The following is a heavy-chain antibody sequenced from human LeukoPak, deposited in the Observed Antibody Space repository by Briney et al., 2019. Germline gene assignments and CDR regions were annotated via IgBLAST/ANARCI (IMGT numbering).Heavy chain of an antibody. Sequence: SDTLSLTCALSGGSIRSGGYSGRWVRQPPGKGLEWIEYIYHSGSIYYNPSLKSRVTISVDRSKNQFSLKLSSVTAADTAVYYCARVMGLYCSSTSCYNAFDIWGQGTMVTVSS. V-gene: IGHV4-30-2*01. CDR1: GGSIRSGGYS. CDR3: ARVMGLYCSSTSCYNAFDI. J-gene: IGHJ3*02. D-gene: IGHD2-2*02. CDR2: IYHSGSI.